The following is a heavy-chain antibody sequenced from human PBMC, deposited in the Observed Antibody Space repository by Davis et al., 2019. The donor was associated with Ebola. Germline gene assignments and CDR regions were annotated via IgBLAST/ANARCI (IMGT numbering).Heavy chain of an antibody. D-gene: IGHD6-19*01. Sequence: GESLKISCAASGFTFSSYWMHWVRQAPGKGLVWVSRINSDGSGTSYADSVKGRFTISRDNSKNTLYLQMNSLRAEDTAVYYCAKDLIGYSSGWYMDYWGQGTLVTVSS. CDR3: AKDLIGYSSGWYMDY. V-gene: IGHV3-74*01. CDR2: INSDGSGT. CDR1: GFTFSSYW. J-gene: IGHJ4*02.